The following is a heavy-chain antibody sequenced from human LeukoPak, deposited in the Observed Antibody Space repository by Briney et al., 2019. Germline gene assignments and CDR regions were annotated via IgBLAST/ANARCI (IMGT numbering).Heavy chain of an antibody. V-gene: IGHV1-8*01. Sequence: ASVKVSCKASGYTFTSYGINWVRQATGQGLEWMGWMNPKNGATGYAQKFQGRVTMTRDTSISTAYMELSRLRSDDTAVYYCARDQDGIDAWGQGTTVTVSS. CDR1: GYTFTSYG. CDR2: MNPKNGAT. J-gene: IGHJ6*02. CDR3: ARDQDGIDA.